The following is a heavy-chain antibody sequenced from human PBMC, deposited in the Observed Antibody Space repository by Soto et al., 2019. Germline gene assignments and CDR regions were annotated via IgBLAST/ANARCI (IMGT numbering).Heavy chain of an antibody. V-gene: IGHV3-30*18. CDR3: AKVSEGSMITFGGVIAS. J-gene: IGHJ5*01. CDR2: ISFDGNSK. Sequence: QVQLVESGGGVVQPGRSLRLSCAASGFTFSTYGMHWVRQAPGKGLEWVAVISFDGNSKYYADSVKGRFTISRDSSKTTLFLQMDSLRAEDTAVYFCAKVSEGSMITFGGVIASWCQGTLVTGSS. CDR1: GFTFSTYG. D-gene: IGHD3-16*01.